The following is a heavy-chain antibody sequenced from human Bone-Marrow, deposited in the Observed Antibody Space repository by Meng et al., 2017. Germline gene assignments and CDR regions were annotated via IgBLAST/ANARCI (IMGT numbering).Heavy chain of an antibody. CDR1: GGSISSGDYY. CDR2: IYHSGST. CDR3: ARVLCSNNNCYSSDY. Sequence: QVQLLESGPALVKPSQTLSLTCTVSGGSISSGDYYWNGIRQPPGKGLEWIGYIYHSGSTYYNPSLKSRVTISIDTSKNQFSLKLSSVTAADTAVYYCARVLCSNNNCYSSDYWGQGTLVTVSS. V-gene: IGHV4-30-4*01. D-gene: IGHD2-2*01. J-gene: IGHJ4*02.